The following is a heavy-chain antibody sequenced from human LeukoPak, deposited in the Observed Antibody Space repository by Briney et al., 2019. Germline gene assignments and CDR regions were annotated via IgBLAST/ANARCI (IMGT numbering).Heavy chain of an antibody. CDR3: ARDIYGGYFDS. CDR2: IKQDGTKK. D-gene: IGHD4-23*01. V-gene: IGHV3-7*01. Sequence: PGGSLRLSCAASGFAFTTYWMTWVRQTPGKGLEWVANIKQDGTKKNYLDSVKGRFTISRDNTNNSLYLQMSGLRTEDTAVYYCARDIYGGYFDSWGQGTLVTVSS. CDR1: GFAFTTYW. J-gene: IGHJ4*02.